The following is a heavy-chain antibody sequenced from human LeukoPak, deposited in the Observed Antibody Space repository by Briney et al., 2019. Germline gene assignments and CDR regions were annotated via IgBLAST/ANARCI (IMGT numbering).Heavy chain of an antibody. V-gene: IGHV3-66*02. CDR3: ARVGVTISDNWFDP. D-gene: IGHD4-11*01. CDR2: IYSGGST. Sequence: GGSLRLSCAASGFTVSSNYMSWVRQAPGKGLEWVSVIYSGGSTYYADSVKGRFTISRDNSKNTLYLQMNNLRAEDTAVYYCARVGVTISDNWFDPWGQGTLVTVSS. CDR1: GFTVSSNY. J-gene: IGHJ5*02.